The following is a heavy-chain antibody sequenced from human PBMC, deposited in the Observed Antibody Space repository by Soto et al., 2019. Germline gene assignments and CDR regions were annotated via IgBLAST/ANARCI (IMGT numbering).Heavy chain of an antibody. Sequence: KSXATLSLTCSVAGVSFSSSRYYWAWIRQPPGKGLEWIGSVDYSGNTYYNPSLKSRSTMSLNTSKKQFDLRLSSVTAADTAVYYCARQTGYCIYGYCYSNYFFDYWGQGSLVTV. CDR2: VDYSGNT. J-gene: IGHJ4*02. CDR3: ARQTGYCIYGYCYSNYFFDY. V-gene: IGHV4-39*01. D-gene: IGHD2-8*01. CDR1: GVSFSSSRYY.